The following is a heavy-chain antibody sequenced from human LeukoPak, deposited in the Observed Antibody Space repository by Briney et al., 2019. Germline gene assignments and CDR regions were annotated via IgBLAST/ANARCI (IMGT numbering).Heavy chain of an antibody. CDR3: ARVMPDIVVVVAAIGWFDP. V-gene: IGHV4-30-4*01. Sequence: SETLSLTCTVSGDSISSDHYYWSWIRQPPGKGLEWIGCIYYGGSTYYNPSLKSRITISLDTSKNQFSLKLRSVTAADTAVYYCARVMPDIVVVVAAIGWFDPWGQGTLVTVSS. CDR1: GDSISSDHYY. J-gene: IGHJ5*02. D-gene: IGHD2-15*01. CDR2: IYYGGST.